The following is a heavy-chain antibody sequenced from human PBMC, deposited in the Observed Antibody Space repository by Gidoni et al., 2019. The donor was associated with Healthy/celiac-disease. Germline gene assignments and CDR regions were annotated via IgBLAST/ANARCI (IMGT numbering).Heavy chain of an antibody. CDR3: AKDRDSSGWTLRDY. J-gene: IGHJ4*02. Sequence: QVQLVESGGGGAQPVRSLRLSCAASGFHFRRYGMHGVRQAPGKGLEWVAVISYDGSNKYYADSGKGRVNISRDKSKNTLYLQMNSLRAEDTAVYYCAKDRDSSGWTLRDYWGQGTLVTVSS. D-gene: IGHD6-19*01. CDR1: GFHFRRYG. CDR2: ISYDGSNK. V-gene: IGHV3-30*18.